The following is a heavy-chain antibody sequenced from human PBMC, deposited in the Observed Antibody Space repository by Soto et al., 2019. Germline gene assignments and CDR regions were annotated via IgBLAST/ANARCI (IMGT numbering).Heavy chain of an antibody. J-gene: IGHJ2*01. CDR3: ARCYSSVGSCYSCWHFDL. CDR2: ISAYNGNT. Sequence: QVPLVQSGSEVKKPGASVKVSCKASGYTFTNYGMSWVRQAPGQGLEWMGWISAYNGNTNHAQNFQGRVTMTTDTSTNTAYMEMRSLRSDDTAVYYCARCYSSVGSCYSCWHFDLWGRGALVTVSS. CDR1: GYTFTNYG. D-gene: IGHD2-15*01. V-gene: IGHV1-18*01.